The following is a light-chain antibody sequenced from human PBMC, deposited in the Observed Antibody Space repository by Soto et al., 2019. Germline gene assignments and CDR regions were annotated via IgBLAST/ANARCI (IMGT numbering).Light chain of an antibody. CDR2: SNN. Sequence: QSVLTQPPSASGTPGQRVTISCSGSSSNIGSNTVNWYQQLPGTAPTLLIYSNNQRPSGVPDRFSGSKSGTSASLAVNGLQTEGEADYYCAAWDDSLNGPLFGGGTKVTVL. CDR3: AAWDDSLNGPL. CDR1: SSNIGSNT. V-gene: IGLV1-44*01. J-gene: IGLJ3*02.